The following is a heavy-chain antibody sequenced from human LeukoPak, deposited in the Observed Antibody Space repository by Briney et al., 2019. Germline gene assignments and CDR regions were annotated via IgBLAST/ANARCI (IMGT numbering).Heavy chain of an antibody. CDR3: ARLGTTFDAFDL. CDR1: GGSITSYH. Sequence: SETLSLTCTVSGGSITSYHWGCIRQPPGKGLELMGCIHYSGGTNYNPSLGSRLTISIDSSKNQFSLTLNSATAADTAVYYCARLGTTFDAFDLWGQGTMITVSS. V-gene: IGHV4-59*13. D-gene: IGHD2/OR15-2a*01. CDR2: IHYSGGT. J-gene: IGHJ3*01.